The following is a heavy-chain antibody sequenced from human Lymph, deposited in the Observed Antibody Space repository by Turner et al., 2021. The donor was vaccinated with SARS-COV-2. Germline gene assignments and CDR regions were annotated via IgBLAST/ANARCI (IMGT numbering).Heavy chain of an antibody. V-gene: IGHV3-21*01. D-gene: IGHD4-17*01. J-gene: IGHJ4*02. CDR1: GFTFSTYS. Sequence: EVQLVESGGGLVKPGGSLRLSCAASGFTFSTYSMNWVRQAPGKGLEWISSISSSSSYIYYADSVKGRFTISRDDAKNSLYLQMNSLRAEDTAVYYRARDIPTTADYFDYWGQGTLVTVSS. CDR3: ARDIPTTADYFDY. CDR2: ISSSSSYI.